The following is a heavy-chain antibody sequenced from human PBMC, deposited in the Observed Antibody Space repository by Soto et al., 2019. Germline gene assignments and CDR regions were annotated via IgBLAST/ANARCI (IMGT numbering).Heavy chain of an antibody. J-gene: IGHJ6*02. D-gene: IGHD5-12*01. V-gene: IGHV1-69*12. Sequence: QVQLVQSGAEVKKPESSVKVSCKASGGTFSSYAISWVRQAPGQGLEWMGGIIPIFGTATYAQKFQGRVTITADESTTTAYMELSSLRSEDTAVYYCATSVAKYYYYGMDVWGQGNTVTVSS. CDR1: GGTFSSYA. CDR3: ATSVAKYYYYGMDV. CDR2: IIPIFGTA.